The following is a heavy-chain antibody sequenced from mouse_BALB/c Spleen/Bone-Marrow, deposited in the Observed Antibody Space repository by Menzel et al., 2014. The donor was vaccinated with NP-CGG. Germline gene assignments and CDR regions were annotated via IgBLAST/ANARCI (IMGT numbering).Heavy chain of an antibody. Sequence: VQLQQSGAELVKPGASVKLSCTASGFNIKDTYTHWVKQLPEQGLEWIGRIAPANGNTKYDPKFQGKATITADTSYNTAYLQHSSLTSEDTAVCYCATYYYGSSSFAYLGQGTLVTITA. J-gene: IGHJ3*01. CDR2: IAPANGNT. D-gene: IGHD1-1*01. CDR1: GFNIKDTY. CDR3: ATYYYGSSSFAY. V-gene: IGHV14-3*02.